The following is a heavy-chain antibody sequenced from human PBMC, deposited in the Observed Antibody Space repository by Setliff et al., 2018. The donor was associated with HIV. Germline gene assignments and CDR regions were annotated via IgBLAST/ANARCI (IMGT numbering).Heavy chain of an antibody. CDR1: GYSFVDFW. D-gene: IGHD5-18*01. CDR3: ARHPLHTYGYGAFDF. Sequence: GESLKISCHLSGYSFVDFWIGWVRQMPGKGLEWMGIIYPADSDTRYSPSFQGQVTISADKSISTAYLQWNSLKASDTAIYYCARHPLHTYGYGAFDFWGRGTLVTVSS. J-gene: IGHJ4*02. V-gene: IGHV5-51*01. CDR2: IYPADSDT.